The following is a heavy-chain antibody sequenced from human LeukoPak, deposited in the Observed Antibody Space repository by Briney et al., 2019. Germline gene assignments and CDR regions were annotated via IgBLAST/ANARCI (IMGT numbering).Heavy chain of an antibody. D-gene: IGHD2-2*01. Sequence: ASVKVSCKASGYTFTGYYMHWVRQAPGQGLEWMGWINPNSGGTNYAQKFQGRVTMTRDTSISTAYMELSRLRSDDTAVYYCARRGVPVAYYYYYYGMDVCGQGTTVTVSS. J-gene: IGHJ6*02. V-gene: IGHV1-2*02. CDR1: GYTFTGYY. CDR2: INPNSGGT. CDR3: ARRGVPVAYYYYYYGMDV.